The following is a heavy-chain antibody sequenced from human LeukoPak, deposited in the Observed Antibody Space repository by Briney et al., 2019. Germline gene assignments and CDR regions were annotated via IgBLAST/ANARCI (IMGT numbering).Heavy chain of an antibody. V-gene: IGHV3-7*01. J-gene: IGHJ4*02. D-gene: IGHD3-22*01. CDR3: AREQELYYGSSGYYLY. CDR2: IKQDGSEK. CDR1: GFTFSSYW. Sequence: PGGSLRLSCAASGFTFSSYWMSWVRQAPGRGLEWVANIKQDGSEKYYVDSVKGRFTISRDNAKNSLYLQMNSLRAEDTAVYYCAREQELYYGSSGYYLYWGQGTLVTVSS.